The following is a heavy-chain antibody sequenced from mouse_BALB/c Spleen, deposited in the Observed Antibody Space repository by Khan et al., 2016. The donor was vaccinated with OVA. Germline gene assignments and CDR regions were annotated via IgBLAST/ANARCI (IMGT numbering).Heavy chain of an antibody. V-gene: IGHV1-31*01. J-gene: IGHJ3*02. D-gene: IGHD1-1*01. CDR3: ARHGSTSCFGY. CDR2: IDPFNGGS. CDR1: GYSFTTYY. Sequence: VQLQQSGPELMKPGASVKISCKASGYSFTTYYIHWVKQSHGKTLEWIGYIDPFNGGSTYNQKFKGKATLTVDKSSSTAYMHLSSLTSEDAAVYYCARHGSTSCFGYWGQGTLVTVSA.